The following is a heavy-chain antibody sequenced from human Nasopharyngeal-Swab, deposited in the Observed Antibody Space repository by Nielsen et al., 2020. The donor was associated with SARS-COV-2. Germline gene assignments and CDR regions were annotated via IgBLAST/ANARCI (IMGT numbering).Heavy chain of an antibody. CDR1: GFTFSDNY. V-gene: IGHV3-11*04. CDR3: ARDRANWDFDS. D-gene: IGHD7-27*01. J-gene: IGHJ4*02. Sequence: GESLKISCAASGFTFSDNYMSWIRQAPGKGLEYISYISGSGGTIYSGDSMKGRFTISRDNSKNSLYLQMNSLSAEDTAVYYCARDRANWDFDSWGQGTLVTVSS. CDR2: ISGSGGTI.